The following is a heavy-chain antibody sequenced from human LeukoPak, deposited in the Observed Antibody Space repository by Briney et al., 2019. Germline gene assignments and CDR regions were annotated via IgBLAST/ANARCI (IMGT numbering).Heavy chain of an antibody. CDR3: ARHGYDSSGPRGSYYYYGMDV. CDR2: IYYSGST. CDR1: GGSFSGYY. Sequence: SETLSLTCAVYGGSFSGYYWSWIRQPPGKGLEWIGYIYYSGSTNYNPSLKRRVTISVDTSKKQFSLKLSSVTAADTAVYYCARHGYDSSGPRGSYYYYGMDVWGQGTTVTVSS. V-gene: IGHV4-59*08. J-gene: IGHJ6*02. D-gene: IGHD3-22*01.